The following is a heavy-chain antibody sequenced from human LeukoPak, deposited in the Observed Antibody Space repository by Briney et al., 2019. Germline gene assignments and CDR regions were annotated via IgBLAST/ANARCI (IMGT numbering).Heavy chain of an antibody. J-gene: IGHJ3*02. CDR2: IRYDGSNK. Sequence: GGSLRLSCAASGFTFSSYGMHWVRQAPGKGLEWVAFIRYDGSNKYYADSVKGRFTISRDNSKNTLYLQMNSLRAEDTAVYYCAKDRRRITMIVEGAFDIWGQGTMGTVSS. CDR3: AKDRRRITMIVEGAFDI. D-gene: IGHD3-22*01. V-gene: IGHV3-30*02. CDR1: GFTFSSYG.